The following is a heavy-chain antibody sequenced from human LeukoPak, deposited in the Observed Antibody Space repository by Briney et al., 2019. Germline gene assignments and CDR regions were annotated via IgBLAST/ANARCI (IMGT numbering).Heavy chain of an antibody. CDR2: INHSGST. V-gene: IGHV4-34*01. J-gene: IGHJ3*02. D-gene: IGHD2-21*01. Sequence: SETLSLTCAVYGGSFSGYYWSWIRQPPGKGLEWIGEINHSGSTNYNPSLKSRVTISVDPSKNQFSLKLSSVTAADTAVYYCARCGVSSDAFDIWGQGTMVTVSS. CDR3: ARCGVSSDAFDI. CDR1: GGSFSGYY.